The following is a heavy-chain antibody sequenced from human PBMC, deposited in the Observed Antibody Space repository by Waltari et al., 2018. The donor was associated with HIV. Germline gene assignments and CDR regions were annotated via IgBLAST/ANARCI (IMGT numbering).Heavy chain of an antibody. J-gene: IGHJ4*02. V-gene: IGHV3-30-3*01. CDR1: GNIFIDAA. CDR2: SSYDGVNQ. CDR3: GRESKLPGEFYPFEY. D-gene: IGHD3-10*01. Sequence: QVPLVDAGGGGVQPRRSLILPCAASGNIFIDAARDCVPQPPGEGREWISFSSYDGVNQNYADSVKCRFTISRDDSRSRVDLQMNSLRREDTAVYYCGRESKLPGEFYPFEYWGQGTRVTVSS.